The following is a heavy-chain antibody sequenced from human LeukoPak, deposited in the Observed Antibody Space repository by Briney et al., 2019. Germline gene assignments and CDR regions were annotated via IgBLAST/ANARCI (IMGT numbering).Heavy chain of an antibody. J-gene: IGHJ5*02. CDR2: IIPIFGTA. Sequence: SVKVSCKASGATFISYAMSWVRQAPGQGLEWMGGIIPIFGTANYAQKFQGRVTMTRNTSISTAYMELSSLRSEDTAVYYCARRRMVRGASLSYNWFDPGGQGTLVTVSS. D-gene: IGHD3-10*01. CDR1: GATFISYA. CDR3: ARRRMVRGASLSYNWFDP. V-gene: IGHV1-69*05.